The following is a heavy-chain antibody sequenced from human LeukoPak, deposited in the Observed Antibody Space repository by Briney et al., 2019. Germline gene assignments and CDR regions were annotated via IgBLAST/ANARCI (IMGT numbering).Heavy chain of an antibody. J-gene: IGHJ4*02. CDR2: ISSSSSYI. V-gene: IGHV3-21*01. CDR1: GFTFSSCS. CDR3: ARDLLTVTTFDY. D-gene: IGHD4-17*01. Sequence: PGGSLRLSCAASGFTFSSCSMTWVRQAPGKGLEWVSSISSSSSYIYYADSVKGRFTISRDNAKNSLYLQMNGLRAEDTAVYYCARDLLTVTTFDYWGQGTLVTVSS.